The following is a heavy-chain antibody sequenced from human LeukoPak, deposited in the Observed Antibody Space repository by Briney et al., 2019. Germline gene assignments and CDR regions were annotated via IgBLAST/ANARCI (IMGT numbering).Heavy chain of an antibody. CDR1: GFTFSNYD. V-gene: IGHV3-30*02. Sequence: GGSLRLSCAASGFTFSNYDMHWARQAPGKGLEWVTFIRSDGSDKYYADSVKGRFTIYRDNSRNTLYLQMNSLRPEDTAVYYCGGLAVFDYWGQGTLVTVSS. CDR3: GGLAVFDY. J-gene: IGHJ4*02. D-gene: IGHD2-15*01. CDR2: IRSDGSDK.